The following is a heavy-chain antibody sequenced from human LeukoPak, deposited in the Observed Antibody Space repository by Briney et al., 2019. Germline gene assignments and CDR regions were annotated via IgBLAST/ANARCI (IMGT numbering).Heavy chain of an antibody. V-gene: IGHV1-2*02. Sequence: VASVKVSCKASGGTFISYAISWVRQAPGQGLEWMGWINPNGGGTNYAQKFQGRVTMTRDTSISTAYMELSRLRSDDTAVYYCARGCKGVPIVVVTAIMDYWGRGTLVTVSS. D-gene: IGHD2-21*02. CDR2: INPNGGGT. CDR1: GGTFISYA. CDR3: ARGCKGVPIVVVTAIMDY. J-gene: IGHJ4*02.